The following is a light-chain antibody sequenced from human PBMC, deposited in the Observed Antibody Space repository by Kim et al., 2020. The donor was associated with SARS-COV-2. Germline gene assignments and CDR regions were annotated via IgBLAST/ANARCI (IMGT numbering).Light chain of an antibody. V-gene: IGKV1-6*01. J-gene: IGKJ1*01. CDR1: QGIGYD. CDR3: LQDYDYPRT. Sequence: GDRVTITCRASQGIGYDLAWFQQRPGKAPKLLIYSASSLQPGVPSRFSGSGSDTHFTLTITTLLPEDFATYYCLQDYDYPRTFGQGTKVDIK. CDR2: SAS.